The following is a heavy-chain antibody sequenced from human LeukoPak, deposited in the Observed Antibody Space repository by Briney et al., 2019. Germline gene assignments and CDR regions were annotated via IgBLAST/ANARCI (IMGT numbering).Heavy chain of an antibody. CDR1: AFTFSSYS. J-gene: IGHJ4*02. D-gene: IGHD2-2*01. CDR2: IRYDGSNK. Sequence: PGGSLRLSCAASAFTFSSYSMNWVRQAPGKGLEWVAFIRYDGSNKYYADSVKGRFTISRDNSKNTLYLQMNSLRAEDTAVYYCAKSFDWFGTSCPEEGGQGTLVTVSS. CDR3: AKSFDWFGTSCPEE. V-gene: IGHV3-30*02.